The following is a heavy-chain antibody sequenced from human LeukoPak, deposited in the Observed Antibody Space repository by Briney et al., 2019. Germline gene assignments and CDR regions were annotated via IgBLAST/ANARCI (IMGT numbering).Heavy chain of an antibody. V-gene: IGHV3-23*01. D-gene: IGHD3-10*01. CDR2: ISGNGGNT. CDR3: AKEKGVLESLFDP. Sequence: PGGSLRLSCAASGFTFSSYAMSWVRQTPGKGLEWVSGISGNGGNTYYADSVKGRFTIYRDNSKNTLFLQMNSLSAEDTAVYYCAKEKGVLESLFDPWGQGTLVTVSS. J-gene: IGHJ5*02. CDR1: GFTFSSYA.